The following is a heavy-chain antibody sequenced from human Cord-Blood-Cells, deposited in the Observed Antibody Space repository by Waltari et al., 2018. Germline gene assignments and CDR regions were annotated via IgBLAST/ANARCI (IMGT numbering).Heavy chain of an antibody. CDR1: GGSFSGYY. CDR2: INHSGST. V-gene: IGHV4-34*01. J-gene: IGHJ4*02. D-gene: IGHD3-3*01. Sequence: QVQLQQWGAGLLKPSENLSLTCAVYGGSFSGYYWSWIRKPAGKGLEWIGEINHSGSTNYNPPLKSRVTLSVDTSKNQCSLNLISVTSADTAVYYCARVEEYYDFWSGYNASLFDYCGQGTLVTVSS. CDR3: ARVEEYYDFWSGYNASLFDY.